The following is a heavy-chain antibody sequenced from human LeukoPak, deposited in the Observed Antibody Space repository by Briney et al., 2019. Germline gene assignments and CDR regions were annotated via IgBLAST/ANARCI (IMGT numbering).Heavy chain of an antibody. J-gene: IGHJ4*02. D-gene: IGHD5-18*01. CDR1: GFTFSSFG. Sequence: GGSLRLSCAASGFTFSSFGMSWVRQAPGKGLEWVSAISSTGGTAYYADSVKGRFTISRDNSKNTLYLQMNSLRAEDTAVYYCAKGAGYSYGYEVDYWGQGTLVTVSS. CDR3: AKGAGYSYGYEVDY. V-gene: IGHV3-23*01. CDR2: ISSTGGTA.